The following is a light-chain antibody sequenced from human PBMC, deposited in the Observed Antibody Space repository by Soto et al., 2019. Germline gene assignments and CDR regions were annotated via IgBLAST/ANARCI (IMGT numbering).Light chain of an antibody. CDR1: SRDVGGYNY. V-gene: IGLV2-14*01. J-gene: IGLJ2*01. CDR2: EVS. CDR3: TSYTSSSTDADVV. Sequence: QSALTQPASVSGSPGQSITISCTGTSRDVGGYNYVSWYQQHPGKAPKLMIYEVSNRPSGVSNRFSGSKSGNTASLTISGLQSEDEADYYCTSYTSSSTDADVVFGGGTKLTVL.